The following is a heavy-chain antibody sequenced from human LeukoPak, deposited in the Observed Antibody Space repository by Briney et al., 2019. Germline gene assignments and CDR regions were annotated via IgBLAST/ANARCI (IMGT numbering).Heavy chain of an antibody. CDR3: ARWTLIRGDDFYHMDV. Sequence: SGPTLVKPTQTLTLTCTFSGFSLSTSGVGVGWIRQPPGKALEWLALIYWNDYKRYSPSLKSRLTITKDTSKNQVVLTMTNMDPVDTATYYCARWTLIRGDDFYHMDVWGKGTTVTISS. CDR2: IYWNDYK. CDR1: GFSLSTSGVG. J-gene: IGHJ6*03. V-gene: IGHV2-5*01. D-gene: IGHD3-10*01.